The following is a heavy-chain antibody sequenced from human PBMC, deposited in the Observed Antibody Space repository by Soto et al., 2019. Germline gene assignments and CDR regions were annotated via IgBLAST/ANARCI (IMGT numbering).Heavy chain of an antibody. D-gene: IGHD3-10*01. J-gene: IGHJ5*02. CDR2: IYYSGST. Sequence: PSETLSLTCTVSGGSISSGGYYWSWIRQHPGKGLEWIGYIYYSGSTYYNPSLKSRVTISVDTSKNQFSLKLSSVTAADTAVYYCARARYGSGVEVDPWGQGTLVTVSS. CDR3: ARARYGSGVEVDP. V-gene: IGHV4-31*03. CDR1: GGSISSGGYY.